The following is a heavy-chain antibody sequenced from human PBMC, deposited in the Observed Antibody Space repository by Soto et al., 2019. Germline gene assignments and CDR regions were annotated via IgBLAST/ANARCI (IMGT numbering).Heavy chain of an antibody. J-gene: IGHJ4*02. D-gene: IGHD6-19*01. Sequence: SGPTLVNPTQTLTLTCTFSGFSLSTSGMRVSWIRQPPGKALEWLARIDWDDDKFYSTSLKTRLTISKDTSKNQVVLTMTNMDPVGTATYYCARIAVAGHLDYWGQGTLVTVSS. CDR1: GFSLSTSGMR. CDR2: IDWDDDK. V-gene: IGHV2-70*04. CDR3: ARIAVAGHLDY.